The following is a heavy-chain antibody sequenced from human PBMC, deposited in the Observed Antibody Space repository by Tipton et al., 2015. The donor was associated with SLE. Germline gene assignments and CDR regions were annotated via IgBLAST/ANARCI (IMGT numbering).Heavy chain of an antibody. CDR3: ARHGMVNYYYYGMDV. V-gene: IGHV4-59*13. CDR1: GASTNTKY. J-gene: IGHJ6*02. Sequence: TLSLTCTVSGASTNTKYWTWFRQSPGKGLEWIGYANRNEGTKIKSSLERRVTISLDTSRSQFSLRLSSVTAADTAVYYCARHGMVNYYYYGMDVWGQGTTVTVSS. D-gene: IGHD4-23*01. CDR2: ANRNEGT.